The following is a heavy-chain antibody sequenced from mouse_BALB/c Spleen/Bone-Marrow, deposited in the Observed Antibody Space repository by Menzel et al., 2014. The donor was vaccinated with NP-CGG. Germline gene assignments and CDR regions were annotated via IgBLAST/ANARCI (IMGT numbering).Heavy chain of an antibody. CDR3: AYYRYDEYFDV. CDR1: GYTFTSYF. Sequence: QVQLQQSGPELVKPGASVKMFCKASGYTFTSYFIHWVKQRPGQGLEWIGWIYPGDGSTKYNEKFKGKTTLTADKSSSTAYMLLSSLTSYDSAIFYCAYYRYDEYFDVWGAGTTLTVSS. V-gene: IGHV1S56*01. D-gene: IGHD2-14*01. CDR2: IYPGDGST. J-gene: IGHJ1*01.